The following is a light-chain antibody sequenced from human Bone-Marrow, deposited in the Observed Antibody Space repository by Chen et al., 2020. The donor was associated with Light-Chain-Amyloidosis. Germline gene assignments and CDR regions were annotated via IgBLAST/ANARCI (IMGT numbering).Light chain of an antibody. CDR3: QQYYNVPFT. CDR2: FAS. Sequence: DIVMTHSPDSLAVSLGERATINCKSSQSVLYSSNNQNYLTWYQQKPGQPPKLLIYFASTRESGVPDRFSGSGSGTDFTLTISSLQAEDVVVYYCQQYYNVPFTFGPGTKVDIK. V-gene: IGKV4-1*01. J-gene: IGKJ3*01. CDR1: QSVLYSSNNQNY.